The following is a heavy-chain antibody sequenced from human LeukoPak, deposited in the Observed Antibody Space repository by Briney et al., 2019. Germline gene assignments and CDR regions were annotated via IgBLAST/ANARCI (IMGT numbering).Heavy chain of an antibody. J-gene: IGHJ3*02. V-gene: IGHV3-30-3*01. D-gene: IGHD3-10*01. CDR2: ITYDGSNK. CDR1: GFTFSSYA. Sequence: PGGSLRLSCAASGFTFSSYAMHWVRQAPGKGLEWVAVITYDGSNKYYADSVKGRFTISRDNSKNTLYLQMNSLRAEDTAVYYCARDGPHYYGSGSYYTDAFDIWGQGTMVTVSS. CDR3: ARDGPHYYGSGSYYTDAFDI.